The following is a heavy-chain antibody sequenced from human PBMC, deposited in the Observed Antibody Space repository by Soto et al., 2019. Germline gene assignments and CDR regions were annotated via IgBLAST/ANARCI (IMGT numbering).Heavy chain of an antibody. D-gene: IGHD2-21*01. Sequence: PGWSLRLSCTASGFALSRYWMYWVRQVPGKGLVWVSHINSGGNITPYADSVRGRFTISRDNSKNTLYLDMHSLTSADTDVYFCARRLWSPYFHYGLDVWGHVTKATVSA. CDR3: ARRLWSPYFHYGLDV. J-gene: IGHJ6*01. CDR1: GFALSRYW. CDR2: INSGGNIT. V-gene: IGHV3-74*01.